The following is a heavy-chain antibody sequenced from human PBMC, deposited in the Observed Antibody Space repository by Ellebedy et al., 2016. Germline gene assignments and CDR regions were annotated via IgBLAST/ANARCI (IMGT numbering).Heavy chain of an antibody. V-gene: IGHV4-4*07. J-gene: IGHJ6*02. Sequence: SETLSLTCTVSGDSINTYYWSWVRQPAGKALEWIGRISASVSTNYNPSLKSRVTMSIDTSKSQFPVRLSSVTAADTALYYCAREVYVAGSYHYGLDVWGQGTTVTVSS. CDR1: GDSINTYY. D-gene: IGHD2-8*01. CDR3: AREVYVAGSYHYGLDV. CDR2: ISASVST.